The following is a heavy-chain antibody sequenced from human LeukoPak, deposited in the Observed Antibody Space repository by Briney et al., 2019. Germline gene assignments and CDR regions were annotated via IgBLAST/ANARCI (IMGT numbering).Heavy chain of an antibody. V-gene: IGHV3-30-3*01. D-gene: IGHD3-22*01. J-gene: IGHJ3*01. CDR3: AKDYDSSGWTAFVL. Sequence: GGSLRLSCAASGFTFSSYAMHWVRQAPGKGLEWVAVISYDGSNKYYADSVKGRFTISRDNSKNTLYLQMNSLRAEDTAVYYCAKDYDSSGWTAFVLWGQGTMVTVSS. CDR2: ISYDGSNK. CDR1: GFTFSSYA.